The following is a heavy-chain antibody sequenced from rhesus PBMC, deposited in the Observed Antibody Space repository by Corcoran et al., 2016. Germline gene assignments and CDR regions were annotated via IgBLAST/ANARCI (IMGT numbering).Heavy chain of an antibody. Sequence: QVQLQESGPGLVKPSETLSLTCAVSGGSLRGYYLSWILPPPGKGREWIGNIDGNIAGTNNNPSLKSRVTISKDTSKNQFSLKLSSVTAADTAVYYCARELNYVDYGLDSWGQGVVVTVSS. V-gene: IGHV4-81*01. CDR3: ARELNYVDYGLDS. CDR2: IDGNIAGT. CDR1: GGSLRGYY. J-gene: IGHJ6*01. D-gene: IGHD1-26*01.